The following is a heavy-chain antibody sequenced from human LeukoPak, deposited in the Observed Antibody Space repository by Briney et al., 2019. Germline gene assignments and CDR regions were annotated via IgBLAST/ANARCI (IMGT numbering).Heavy chain of an antibody. CDR1: GFAFSSYA. J-gene: IGHJ4*02. D-gene: IGHD3-10*01. Sequence: HAGGSLRLSCAASGFAFSSYAMSWVRQPPGKGLEWVSVISRRDDYTYYADSVKGRFTISRDNSKNTLYLQMNTLRAEDTAVYYCANDYRSGSFHDFWGQGTLVTVSS. CDR3: ANDYRSGSFHDF. V-gene: IGHV3-23*01. CDR2: ISRRDDYT.